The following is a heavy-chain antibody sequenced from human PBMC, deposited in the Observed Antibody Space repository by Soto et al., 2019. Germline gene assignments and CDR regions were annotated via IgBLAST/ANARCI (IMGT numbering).Heavy chain of an antibody. J-gene: IGHJ4*02. CDR1: GFTFSSYW. CDR3: AREGPDCSSTSCYIDY. D-gene: IGHD2-2*01. Sequence: GGSLRLSCAASGFTFSSYWMSWVRQAPGKGLEWVANIKQDGSEKYYVDSVKGRFTISRDNAKNSLYLQMNSLRAEDTAVYYCAREGPDCSSTSCYIDYWGQGTLVTVSS. CDR2: IKQDGSEK. V-gene: IGHV3-7*01.